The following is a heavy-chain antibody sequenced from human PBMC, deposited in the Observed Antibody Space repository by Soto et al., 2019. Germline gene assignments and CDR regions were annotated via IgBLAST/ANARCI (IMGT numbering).Heavy chain of an antibody. V-gene: IGHV4-38-2*02. CDR3: ARVGGGYCSSTSCQFFDY. Sequence: SETLSLTCTVSGYSISSGYYWGWIRQPPGKGLEWIGSIYHSGSTYYNPSLKSRVTISVDTSKNQFSLKLSSVTAADTAVYYCARVGGGYCSSTSCQFFDYWGQGTLVTVSS. CDR1: GYSISSGYY. D-gene: IGHD2-2*01. CDR2: IYHSGST. J-gene: IGHJ4*02.